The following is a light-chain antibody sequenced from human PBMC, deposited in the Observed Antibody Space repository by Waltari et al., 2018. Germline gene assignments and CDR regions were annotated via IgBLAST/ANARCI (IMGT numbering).Light chain of an antibody. V-gene: IGLV1-44*01. CDR2: KNI. J-gene: IGLJ2*01. CDR3: AAWDDSLNGLV. CDR1: SPNIGSNA. Sequence: QSVLTQPPSASETPGQRVTIPCSGSSPNIGSNAVNWYQQFPGTAPKLFIYKNIQLPSWVPDRFSGSKSGTSASLAISGLQSEDEADYYCAAWDDSLNGLVFGGGTKLTVL.